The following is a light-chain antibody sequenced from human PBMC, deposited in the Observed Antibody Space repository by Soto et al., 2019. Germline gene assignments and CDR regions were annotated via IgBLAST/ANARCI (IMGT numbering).Light chain of an antibody. CDR3: QQYGSSPPIT. CDR2: GAS. V-gene: IGKV3-20*01. CDR1: QSVSSSY. Sequence: EIVLTQPPGTLSLSPGERATLSCRASQSVSSSYLTWYQQQPGQAPRLLIYGASSRATGIPDRFSGSGSGKDFTLTISRLEPEDFAVYYCQQYGSSPPITVGEGTRLEIK. J-gene: IGKJ5*01.